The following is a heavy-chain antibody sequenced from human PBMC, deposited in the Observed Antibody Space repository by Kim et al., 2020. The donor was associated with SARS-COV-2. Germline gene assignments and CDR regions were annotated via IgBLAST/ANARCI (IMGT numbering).Heavy chain of an antibody. Sequence: SETLSLTCAVYGGSFSGYYWSWIRQPPGKGLEWIGEINHSGSTNYNPSLKSRVTISVDTSKNQFSLKLSSVTAADTAGYYCARFRITMIVDGHYYGMDVWGQGTTVTVSS. CDR3: ARFRITMIVDGHYYGMDV. CDR2: INHSGST. V-gene: IGHV4-34*01. J-gene: IGHJ6*02. CDR1: GGSFSGYY. D-gene: IGHD3-22*01.